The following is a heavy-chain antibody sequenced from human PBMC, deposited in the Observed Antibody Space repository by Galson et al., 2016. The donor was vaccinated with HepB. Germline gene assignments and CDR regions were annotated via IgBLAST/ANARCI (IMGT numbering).Heavy chain of an antibody. CDR1: GYTFINYY. Sequence: SVKVSCKASGYTFINYYLNRMRQVPGQGLEWMGAIDPSSGSTIYAQKFQGRVTVTSDTSTNTLYMELRSLRSDDAAVHYCGRAHLEFRSHFTAVDYWGQGTLVTVSS. V-gene: IGHV1-46*01. J-gene: IGHJ4*02. CDR2: IDPSSGST. D-gene: IGHD2-8*02. CDR3: GRAHLEFRSHFTAVDY.